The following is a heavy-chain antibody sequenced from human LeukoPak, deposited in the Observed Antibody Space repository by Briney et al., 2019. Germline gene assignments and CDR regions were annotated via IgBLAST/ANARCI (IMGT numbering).Heavy chain of an antibody. CDR1: GFTFSSYW. D-gene: IGHD2-2*01. CDR3: AKAPIVVVPAAMVYYFDY. V-gene: IGHV3-74*01. Sequence: AGGSLRLSCAASGFTFSSYWMHWVRQAPGKGLVWVSRINTDGSSTSYADSVKGRFTISRDNAKNTLYLQMNSLRAEDTAVYYCAKAPIVVVPAAMVYYFDYWGQGTLVTVSS. CDR2: INTDGSST. J-gene: IGHJ4*02.